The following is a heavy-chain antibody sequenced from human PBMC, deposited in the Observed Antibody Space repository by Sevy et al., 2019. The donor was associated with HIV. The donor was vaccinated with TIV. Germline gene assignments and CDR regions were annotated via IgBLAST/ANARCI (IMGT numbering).Heavy chain of an antibody. CDR2: ISGSGTRT. D-gene: IGHD3-22*01. Sequence: GGSLRLSCAVSGFSFDSYGMTWVRQAPGKGLEWVSAISGSGTRTYYADSVKGRFIISRDNSKNTLDLQMNSLRAEDPAIYYWAEWGGGHYDPDEIAYYFYYYNMDVWGKGTTVTVSS. J-gene: IGHJ6*03. V-gene: IGHV3-23*01. CDR1: GFSFDSYG. CDR3: AEWGGGHYDPDEIAYYFYYYNMDV.